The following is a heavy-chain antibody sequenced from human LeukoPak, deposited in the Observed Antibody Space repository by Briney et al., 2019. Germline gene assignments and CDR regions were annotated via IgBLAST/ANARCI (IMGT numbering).Heavy chain of an antibody. CDR1: GFTFSSYG. D-gene: IGHD3-22*01. V-gene: IGHV3-33*08. CDR2: IRYDGSNK. CDR3: ARDYYDSSGPRYAFDI. Sequence: GGSLRLSCAASGFTFSSYGMHWVRQAPGKGLEWVAVIRYDGSNKYYADSVKGRFTISRDNSKNTLYLQMNSLRAEDTAVYYCARDYYDSSGPRYAFDIWGQGTMVTVSS. J-gene: IGHJ3*02.